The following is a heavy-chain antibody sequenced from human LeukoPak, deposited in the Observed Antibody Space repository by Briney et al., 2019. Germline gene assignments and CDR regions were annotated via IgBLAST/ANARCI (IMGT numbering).Heavy chain of an antibody. V-gene: IGHV3-74*01. J-gene: IGHJ5*02. CDR2: INIDGSST. CDR3: AREVTTGTLYGDYNWFDP. Sequence: PGGSMRLFCAACGFTFSSYWMHWVRHAHGKGLVWVSRINIDGSSTSYADSVKGRFTISRDNAKNTLYLQMNSLRAEDTAVYYCAREVTTGTLYGDYNWFDPWGKGTLVTVSS. CDR1: GFTFSSYW. D-gene: IGHD4-17*01.